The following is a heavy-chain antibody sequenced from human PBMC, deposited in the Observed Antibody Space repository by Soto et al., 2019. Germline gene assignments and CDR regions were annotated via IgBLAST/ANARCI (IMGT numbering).Heavy chain of an antibody. CDR1: GFPFSGNC. CDR3: AREIVVARGASYFDY. D-gene: IGHD2-2*01. V-gene: IGHV3-7*04. Sequence: GGSLRLSCVGSGFPFSGNCMTWVRQAPGKGLEWVGNIRQDGSEKNYVDSVKGRFTISRDNAKNSLYLQMNSLRAEDTAVYYCAREIVVARGASYFDYRGPGTLVTVSS. CDR2: IRQDGSEK. J-gene: IGHJ4*02.